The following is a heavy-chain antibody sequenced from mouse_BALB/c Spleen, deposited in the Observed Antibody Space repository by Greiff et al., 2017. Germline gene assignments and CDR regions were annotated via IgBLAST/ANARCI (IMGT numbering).Heavy chain of an antibody. J-gene: IGHJ4*01. CDR1: GYTFTSYW. CDR3: ARSNYGSSPYAMDY. D-gene: IGHD1-1*01. Sequence: VQLHQPGAELVKPGASVKLSCKASGYTFTSYWMHWVKQRPGQGLEWIGEINPSNGRTNYNEKFKSKATLTVDKSSSTAYMQLSSLTSEDSAVYYCARSNYGSSPYAMDYWGQGTSVTVSS. V-gene: IGHV1S81*02. CDR2: INPSNGRT.